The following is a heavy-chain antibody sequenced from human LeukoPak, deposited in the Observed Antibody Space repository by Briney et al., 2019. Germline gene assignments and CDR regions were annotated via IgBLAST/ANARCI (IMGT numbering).Heavy chain of an antibody. J-gene: IGHJ6*04. V-gene: IGHV3-30*03. CDR3: AREIAAAYYYGMDV. CDR1: GFTFSSYG. Sequence: QPGRSLRLSCAASGFTFSSYGMHWVRQAPGKGLEGVAVISYDGSNKYYADSVKGRFTISRDNSKNTLYLQMNSLRAEDTAVYYCAREIAAAYYYGMDVWGKGTTVTVSS. D-gene: IGHD6-13*01. CDR2: ISYDGSNK.